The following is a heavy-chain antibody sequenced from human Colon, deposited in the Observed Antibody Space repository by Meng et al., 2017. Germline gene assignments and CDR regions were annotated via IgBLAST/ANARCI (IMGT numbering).Heavy chain of an antibody. J-gene: IGHJ5*02. CDR1: CGSITSSDW. CDR3: AREVVVAGTRNWLDP. Sequence: VQAQDRGPGLGEALGTPALTCTVSCGSITSSDWWSSVRQTPGKGLEWIGETYQNGRPNYNPSLKSRVTISVDKSKNQFSLNMTSVTAADTAVYYCAREVVVAGTRNWLDPWGQGILVTVSS. D-gene: IGHD6-19*01. V-gene: IGHV4-4*02. CDR2: TYQNGRP.